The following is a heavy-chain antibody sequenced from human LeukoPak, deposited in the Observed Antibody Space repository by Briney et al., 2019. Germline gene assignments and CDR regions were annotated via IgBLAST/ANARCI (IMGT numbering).Heavy chain of an antibody. CDR1: GGTFSSYA. Sequence: SVKVSCKASGGTFSSYAISWVRQAPGQGLEWMGRIIPILGIANYAQKFQGRVTITADKSTSTAYMELSSLRSEDTAVYYCARGDCSGGSCYSGFDYWGQGTLVTVSS. CDR3: ARGDCSGGSCYSGFDY. J-gene: IGHJ4*02. V-gene: IGHV1-69*04. CDR2: IIPILGIA. D-gene: IGHD2-15*01.